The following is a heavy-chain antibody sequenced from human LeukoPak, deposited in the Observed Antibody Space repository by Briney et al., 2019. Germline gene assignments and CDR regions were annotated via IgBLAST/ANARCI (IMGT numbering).Heavy chain of an antibody. CDR2: IIPILGIA. V-gene: IGHV1-69*04. CDR3: ARSIAVAGTKTDY. J-gene: IGHJ4*02. D-gene: IGHD6-19*01. CDR1: GGTFSNYA. Sequence: GASVKVSCKASGGTFSNYAISWVRQAPGQGLEWMGRIIPILGIANYAQKFQGRVTITADKSTSTAYMELSSLRSEDTAVYYCARSIAVAGTKTDYWGQGTLVTVSS.